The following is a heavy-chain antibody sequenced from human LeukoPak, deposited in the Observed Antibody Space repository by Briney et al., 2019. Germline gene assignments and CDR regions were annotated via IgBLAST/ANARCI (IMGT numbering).Heavy chain of an antibody. CDR1: AFTFSSHW. Sequence: GGSLRLSCAASAFTFSSHWMSWVRQAPGKGLEWVANIKEDGSEINYVDSVKGRFTISRDNAKKSLYLQMNSLRVEVTAVYYCARDRGYSSFDYWGQGTLVTVSS. V-gene: IGHV3-7*01. D-gene: IGHD4-23*01. CDR2: IKEDGSEI. CDR3: ARDRGYSSFDY. J-gene: IGHJ4*02.